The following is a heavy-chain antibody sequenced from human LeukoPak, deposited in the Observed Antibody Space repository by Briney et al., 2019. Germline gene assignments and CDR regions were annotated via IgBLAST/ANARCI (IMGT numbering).Heavy chain of an antibody. V-gene: IGHV4-39*01. J-gene: IGHJ2*01. CDR3: ARTWVSSGPNFNWYFDL. D-gene: IGHD4/OR15-4a*01. CDR2: IYYSGST. CDR1: GGSISSSNSY. Sequence: SETLSLTCTVSGGSISSSNSYWGWIRQPPGKGLEWIGSIYYSGSTYYNPSLKSRVTISVDTSKNQFSLKLSSVTAADTAVYYCARTWVSSGPNFNWYFDLWGRGTLVTVSS.